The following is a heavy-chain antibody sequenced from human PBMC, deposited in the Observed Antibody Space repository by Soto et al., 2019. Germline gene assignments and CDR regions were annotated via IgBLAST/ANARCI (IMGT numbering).Heavy chain of an antibody. V-gene: IGHV3-48*01. J-gene: IGHJ4*02. Sequence: EVHLVESGGGLVQPGGSLRLSCAASGFTFRTYNMNWVRQAPGKGLEWVSYISSSTGTIYYADSVKGRFTISRDNAKNSLYLQMHSLRAEDTAVYYCAIVYGIAVAGTLDFWGQGTLVTVSS. D-gene: IGHD6-19*01. CDR1: GFTFRTYN. CDR3: AIVYGIAVAGTLDF. CDR2: ISSSTGTI.